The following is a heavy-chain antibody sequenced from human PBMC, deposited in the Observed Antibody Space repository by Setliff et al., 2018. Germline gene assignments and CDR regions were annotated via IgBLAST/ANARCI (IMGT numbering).Heavy chain of an antibody. J-gene: IGHJ6*03. CDR3: ARSPPNRGVGQGHYMDV. Sequence: ASVKVSCKASGYIFNSYGIAWVRQAPGQGLEWMGWISPYNGKTNHAQNLQGRVAMTTDTSTSTAYMELRSLRSDDTAVYYCARSPPNRGVGQGHYMDVWGKGTTVTVSS. CDR1: GYIFNSYG. D-gene: IGHD3-10*01. V-gene: IGHV1-18*01. CDR2: ISPYNGKT.